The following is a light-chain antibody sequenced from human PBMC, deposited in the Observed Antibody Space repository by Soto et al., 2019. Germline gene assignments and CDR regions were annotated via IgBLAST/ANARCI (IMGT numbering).Light chain of an antibody. CDR3: QQYNNWHPT. V-gene: IGKV3-15*01. CDR2: GAS. CDR1: QSVSSN. Sequence: EIVMTQSPATLSVSPGERATLSCRASQSVSSNLAWYQQKPGQAPRLLIYGASTRATGIPARLSGSGSWTAFTPPTSSLQSSDFAVYYCQQYNNWHPTFGRGTRLEIK. J-gene: IGKJ5*01.